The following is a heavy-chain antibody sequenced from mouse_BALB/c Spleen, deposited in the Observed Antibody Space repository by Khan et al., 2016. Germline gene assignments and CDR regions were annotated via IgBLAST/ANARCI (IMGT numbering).Heavy chain of an antibody. CDR3: ARRSTTLYYYAMVY. V-gene: IGHV9-3-1*01. J-gene: IGHJ4*01. CDR2: INTYTGDP. Sequence: QIQLVQSGPELKKPGETVKISCKASGYTFTNFGMNWVKQAPGKGLKWMGWINTYTGDPTYADDFKGRFAFSLETSASTAYLQINNLKNEDTATXFCARRSTTLYYYAMVYWGQGTSVTVSS. D-gene: IGHD1-1*01. CDR1: GYTFTNFG.